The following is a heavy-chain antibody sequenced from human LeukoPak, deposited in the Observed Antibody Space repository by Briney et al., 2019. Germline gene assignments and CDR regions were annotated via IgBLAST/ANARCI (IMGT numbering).Heavy chain of an antibody. D-gene: IGHD3-22*01. CDR1: GGTFSSYA. CDR3: ARVGFDDSSGSQGALDY. J-gene: IGHJ4*02. Sequence: SVKVSCKASGGTFSSYAISWVRQAPGQGLEWMGGIIPIFGTANYAQKFQGRVTITADESTSTAYMELSGLRSEDTAVYYCARVGFDDSSGSQGALDYWGQGTLVTVSS. V-gene: IGHV1-69*13. CDR2: IIPIFGTA.